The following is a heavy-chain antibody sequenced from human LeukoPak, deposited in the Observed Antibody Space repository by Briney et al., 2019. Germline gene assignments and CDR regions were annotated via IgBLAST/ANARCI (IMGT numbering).Heavy chain of an antibody. D-gene: IGHD3-10*01. CDR3: ARVGYSGSQDY. CDR2: IIPILGIA. Sequence: SVKVSCKASGGTFSSYAISWVRQAPGQGLEWMGRIIPILGIANYAQKFQGRVTITVDKSTSTAYMELSSLRSEDTAVYYCARVGYSGSQDYWGQGTLVTVSS. J-gene: IGHJ4*02. V-gene: IGHV1-69*04. CDR1: GGTFSSYA.